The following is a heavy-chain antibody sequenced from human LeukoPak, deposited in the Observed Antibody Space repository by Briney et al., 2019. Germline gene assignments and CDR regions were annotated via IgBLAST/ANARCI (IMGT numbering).Heavy chain of an antibody. CDR2: IIPILGIA. Sequence: SVKVSCKASGGTFISYTISWVRQAPGQGREWMGRIIPILGIANYAQKFQGRVTITADKSTSTAYMELSSLRSEDTAVYYCARMDRELFDYWGQGTLVTVSS. D-gene: IGHD1-26*01. V-gene: IGHV1-69*02. CDR3: ARMDRELFDY. J-gene: IGHJ4*02. CDR1: GGTFISYT.